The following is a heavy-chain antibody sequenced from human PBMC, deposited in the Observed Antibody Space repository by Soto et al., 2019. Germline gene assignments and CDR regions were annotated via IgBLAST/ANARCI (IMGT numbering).Heavy chain of an antibody. D-gene: IGHD3-22*01. CDR1: GYTFTTYA. J-gene: IGHJ4*02. Sequence: ASVKVSCKASGYTFTTYAMHWVRQAPGQRLEWMGWINVGNGDTKYSQKFQGRVTITRDTSATTAHMELSSLRSEDTAVYYCACDSGGYLDYWGQGTLVTVS. V-gene: IGHV1-3*01. CDR2: INVGNGDT. CDR3: ACDSGGYLDY.